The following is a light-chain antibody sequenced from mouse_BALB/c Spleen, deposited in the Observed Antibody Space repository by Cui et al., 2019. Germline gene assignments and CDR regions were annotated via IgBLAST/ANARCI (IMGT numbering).Light chain of an antibody. CDR1: ENVGTY. Sequence: NIVMTQSTKSMSMSVGERVTLSCKASENVGTYVSWYQQKPEQSPKLLIYGASNRYTGVPDRFTGSGSATDFTLTISSVQAEDLADYHCGQSYSYPFTFGSGTKLEIK. J-gene: IGKJ4*01. V-gene: IGKV6-20*01. CDR2: GAS. CDR3: GQSYSYPFT.